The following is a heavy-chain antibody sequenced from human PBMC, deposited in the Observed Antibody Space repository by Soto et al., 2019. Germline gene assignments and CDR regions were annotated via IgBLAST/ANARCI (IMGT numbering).Heavy chain of an antibody. CDR3: ARIKPAAAAYFDY. Sequence: QVQLQESGPGLVKPSQTLSLTCTVSGGSISSGGYYWSWIRQHPGKGLEWIGYIYYSGSTYSNPSLKSRVTISVDTSKNQFSLKLSSVTAADTAVYYCARIKPAAAAYFDYWGQGTLVTVSS. CDR1: GGSISSGGYY. CDR2: IYYSGST. V-gene: IGHV4-31*03. J-gene: IGHJ4*02. D-gene: IGHD2-2*01.